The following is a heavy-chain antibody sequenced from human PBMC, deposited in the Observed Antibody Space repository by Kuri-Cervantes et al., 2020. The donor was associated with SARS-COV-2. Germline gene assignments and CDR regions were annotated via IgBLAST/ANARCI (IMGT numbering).Heavy chain of an antibody. J-gene: IGHJ4*02. CDR3: AAAMGY. D-gene: IGHD6-25*01. V-gene: IGHV3-30*03. CDR2: ISYAGSDL. Sequence: GESLKISCAASGFTFSSYEMNWVRQAPGKGLEWVAIISYAGSDLYADSVKGRFTISRDNAKNTLYLQMNSLRAEDTAVYYCAAAMGYWGQGTLVTVSS. CDR1: GFTFSSYE.